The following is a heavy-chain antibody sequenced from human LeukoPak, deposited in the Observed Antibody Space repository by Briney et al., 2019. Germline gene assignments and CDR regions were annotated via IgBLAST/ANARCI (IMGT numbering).Heavy chain of an antibody. J-gene: IGHJ4*02. CDR1: GFTFSSYW. CDR2: IKQDGSEK. CDR3: ARDHGSAVAGDYFDY. Sequence: GGSLRLSCAASGFTFSSYWMSWVRQAPGKGLEWVANIKQDGSEKYYVDSVKGRFTISRDNAKNSLYLQMNSLRAEDTAVYYCARDHGSAVAGDYFDYWGQGTLVTVSS. D-gene: IGHD6-19*01. V-gene: IGHV3-7*01.